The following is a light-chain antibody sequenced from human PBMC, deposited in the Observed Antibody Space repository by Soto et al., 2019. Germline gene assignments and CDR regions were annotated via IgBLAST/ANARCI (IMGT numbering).Light chain of an antibody. J-gene: IGKJ4*01. V-gene: IGKV3-11*01. Sequence: EIVWTQSPATLSLSPGERATLSCRASQSLNSYLVWYQQKPGQAPRLLIYDASNRATGIPARFSGSGSGTDFTLTISSLEPEDFALYYCQQRSKWPLTFGGGTKVDIK. CDR2: DAS. CDR3: QQRSKWPLT. CDR1: QSLNSY.